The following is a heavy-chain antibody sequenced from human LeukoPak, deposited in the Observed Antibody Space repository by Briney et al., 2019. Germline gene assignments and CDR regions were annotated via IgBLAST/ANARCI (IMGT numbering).Heavy chain of an antibody. D-gene: IGHD3-22*01. CDR3: AKVVRYYYDSSGYALDY. CDR2: IRYDGSNT. Sequence: GGSLRLSCAASGFTFSTYGMHWVRQAPGKGLEWVAFIRYDGSNTQYADSVKGRFTISRDNSKNTLYLQMNSLRAEDTAMYYSAKVVRYYYDSSGYALDYWGQGTLVTVSS. CDR1: GFTFSTYG. J-gene: IGHJ4*02. V-gene: IGHV3-30*02.